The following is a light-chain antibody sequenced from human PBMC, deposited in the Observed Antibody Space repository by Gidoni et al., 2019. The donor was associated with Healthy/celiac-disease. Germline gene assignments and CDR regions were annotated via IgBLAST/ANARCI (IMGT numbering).Light chain of an antibody. CDR3: QQYGSSPIT. CDR1: QSVSSSY. V-gene: IGKV3D-20*01. J-gene: IGKJ5*01. CDR2: DAS. Sequence: EIVLTQSPATLSLSSGERATLSCGASQSVSSSYLAWYQQKPGLAPRLLIYDASSRATGIPDRCSGSGSGTDFTLTISRLEPEDFAVYYCQQYGSSPITFGQGTRLEIK.